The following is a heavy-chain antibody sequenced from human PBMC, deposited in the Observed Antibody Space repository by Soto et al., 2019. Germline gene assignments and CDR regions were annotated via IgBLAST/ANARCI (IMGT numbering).Heavy chain of an antibody. CDR1: GFSLSTSGMC. Sequence: SGPTLVNPTQTLTLTCTFSGFSLSTSGMCVSWIRQPPGKALEWLALIDWDDDKCYSTSLKTRLTISKDTSKNQVVLTMTNMDPVDTATYYCARDSRYFDWLSPEAYYYGMDVWGQGTTVTVSS. J-gene: IGHJ6*02. CDR2: IDWDDDK. D-gene: IGHD3-9*01. V-gene: IGHV2-70*01. CDR3: ARDSRYFDWLSPEAYYYGMDV.